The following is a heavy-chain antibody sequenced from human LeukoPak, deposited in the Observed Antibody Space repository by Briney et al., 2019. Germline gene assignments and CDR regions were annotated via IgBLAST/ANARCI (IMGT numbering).Heavy chain of an antibody. CDR1: GFTFDDYG. J-gene: IGHJ4*02. CDR3: AKLTASTVPAHYFDY. CDR2: TNQDGTEK. V-gene: IGHV3-7*03. Sequence: GGSLRLSCAASGFTFDDYGMSWVRQAPGKGLEWVANTNQDGTEKYYVDSVKGRFTISRDNTKNSVFLQMNSLRAEDTAVYYCAKLTASTVPAHYFDYWGQGTLVTVSS. D-gene: IGHD4-17*01.